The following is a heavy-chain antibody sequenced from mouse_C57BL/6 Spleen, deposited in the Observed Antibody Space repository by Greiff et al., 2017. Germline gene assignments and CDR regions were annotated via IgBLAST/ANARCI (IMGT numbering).Heavy chain of an antibody. CDR3: AREIITTVVFDD. CDR2: INYDGSST. D-gene: IGHD1-1*01. CDR1: GFTFSDYY. Sequence: EVKLMESEGGLVQPGSSMKLSCTASGFTFSDYYMAWVRQVPEKGLEWVANINYDGSSTYYLDSLKSRFIISRDNAKNILYLQMSSLKSEDTATYYCAREIITTVVFDDWGQGTTLTVSS. V-gene: IGHV5-16*01. J-gene: IGHJ2*01.